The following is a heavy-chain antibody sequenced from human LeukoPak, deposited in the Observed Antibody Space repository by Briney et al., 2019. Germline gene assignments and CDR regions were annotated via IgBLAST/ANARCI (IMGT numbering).Heavy chain of an antibody. CDR3: AKGSGSWADC. V-gene: IGHV3-9*01. CDR1: GFIFDDHA. J-gene: IGHJ4*02. Sequence: SLRLSCEASGFIFDDHAMHWVRQVPGKGLEWVSGISRDSSSTGYADAVKGRFIISRDNAKNSLYLQMNSLRAEDTALYYCAKGSGSWADCWGQGTLVTVSS. CDR2: ISRDSSST. D-gene: IGHD3-10*01.